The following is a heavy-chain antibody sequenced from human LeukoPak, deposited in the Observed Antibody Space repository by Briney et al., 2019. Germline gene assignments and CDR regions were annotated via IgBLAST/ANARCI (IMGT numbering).Heavy chain of an antibody. Sequence: PSETLSLTCTVSGGSISSYYWSWIRQPAGKGLEGIGRIYTSGSTNYNPSLKSRVTMSVDTSKNQFSLNLSSVTAADTAVYYCARVFDSPEWPYYYYYMDVWGKGTTVTVSS. CDR3: ARVFDSPEWPYYYYYMDV. D-gene: IGHD3-3*01. J-gene: IGHJ6*03. CDR2: IYTSGST. CDR1: GGSISSYY. V-gene: IGHV4-4*07.